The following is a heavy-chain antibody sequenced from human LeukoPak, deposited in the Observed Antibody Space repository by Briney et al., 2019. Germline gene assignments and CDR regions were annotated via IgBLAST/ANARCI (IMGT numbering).Heavy chain of an antibody. Sequence: ASVKVSCKASGGTFSSYAISWVRQAPGQGLEWMGGIIPIFGTANYAQKFQGRVTITTDESTSTAYMELSSLRSEDTAVYYCARERDYSGRGAFDIWGQGTMVTVSS. J-gene: IGHJ3*02. CDR3: ARERDYSGRGAFDI. D-gene: IGHD1-26*01. V-gene: IGHV1-69*05. CDR1: GGTFSSYA. CDR2: IIPIFGTA.